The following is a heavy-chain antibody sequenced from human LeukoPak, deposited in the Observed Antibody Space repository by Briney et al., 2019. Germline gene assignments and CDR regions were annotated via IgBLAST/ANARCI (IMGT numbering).Heavy chain of an antibody. CDR1: GGSISSYY. J-gene: IGHJ4*02. V-gene: IGHV4-4*07. CDR2: IYTSGST. Sequence: SETLSLTCTVSGGSISSYYWSWIRQPAGKELEWIGRIYTSGSTNYNPSLKSRVTMSVDTSKNQFSLKLSSVTAADTAVYYCARDVGSSWYEDYFDYWGQGTLVTVSS. D-gene: IGHD6-13*01. CDR3: ARDVGSSWYEDYFDY.